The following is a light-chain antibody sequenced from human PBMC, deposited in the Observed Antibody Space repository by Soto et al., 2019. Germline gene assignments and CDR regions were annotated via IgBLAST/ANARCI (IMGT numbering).Light chain of an antibody. Sequence: QSVLPQPASVSGSPGQSITISCTGTSSDVGGYDYVSWYQQLPGKAPKLMIYDVNNRPSGVSNRFSGSKSGNTASLTISGLQAEDEADYYCSSYTGTSTFVFGGGTKVTVL. CDR3: SSYTGTSTFV. CDR2: DVN. V-gene: IGLV2-14*01. J-gene: IGLJ1*01. CDR1: SSDVGGYDY.